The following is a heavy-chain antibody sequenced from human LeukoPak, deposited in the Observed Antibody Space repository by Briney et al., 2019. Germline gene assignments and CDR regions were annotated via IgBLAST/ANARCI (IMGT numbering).Heavy chain of an antibody. V-gene: IGHV3-53*01. CDR1: GFTVSSNY. CDR2: MYSGGNT. CDR3: ARGSTYYDSSGQVPFDY. J-gene: IGHJ4*02. D-gene: IGHD3-22*01. Sequence: GGSLRLSCAASGFTVSSNYMSWVRQAPGKGLEWVSVMYSGGNTYYADSVKGRFTISRDNGKNTLYLQMNSLRAEDTAVYYCARGSTYYDSSGQVPFDYWGQGTLVTVSS.